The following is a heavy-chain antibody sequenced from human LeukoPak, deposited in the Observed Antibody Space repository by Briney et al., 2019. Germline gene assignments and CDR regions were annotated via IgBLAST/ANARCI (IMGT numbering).Heavy chain of an antibody. J-gene: IGHJ5*02. CDR2: ITSSGSYI. CDR1: GFTFNNYA. V-gene: IGHV3-21*01. Sequence: GGSLRLSCAASGFTFNNYAMSWVRQAPGKGLEWVSSITSSGSYIYYADSVKGRFTISGDNAKNSLYLQMKSLRAEDTAVYYCVGVSTWFDPWGQGTLVTVSS. CDR3: VGVSTWFDP. D-gene: IGHD5/OR15-5a*01.